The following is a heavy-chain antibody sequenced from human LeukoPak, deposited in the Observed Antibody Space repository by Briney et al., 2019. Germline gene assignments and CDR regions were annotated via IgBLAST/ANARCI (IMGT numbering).Heavy chain of an antibody. Sequence: ASVKASCKVSGYTLTELSMHWVRQAPGKGLEWMGGFDPEDGETIYAQKFQGRVTMTEDTSTDTAYMELSSLRPEDTAVYYCATDSITQDGYNSFDYWGQGTLVTVSS. CDR3: ATDSITQDGYNSFDY. CDR2: FDPEDGET. CDR1: GYTLTELS. J-gene: IGHJ4*02. D-gene: IGHD5-24*01. V-gene: IGHV1-24*01.